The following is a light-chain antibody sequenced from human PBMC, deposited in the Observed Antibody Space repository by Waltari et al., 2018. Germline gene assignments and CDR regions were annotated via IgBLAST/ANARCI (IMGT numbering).Light chain of an antibody. CDR1: SNDIGSYNF. CDR3: FSYAGSNSFA. CDR2: DVS. Sequence: QSALTQPASVSGSPGQSITVSCLGTSNDIGSYNFFSWFQQHPGRAPKLMIYDVSERPLGVSNRFSGSKSGNTASLTISGLQAEDEADYYCFSYAGSNSFAFGGGTRVTVL. V-gene: IGLV2-23*02. J-gene: IGLJ2*01.